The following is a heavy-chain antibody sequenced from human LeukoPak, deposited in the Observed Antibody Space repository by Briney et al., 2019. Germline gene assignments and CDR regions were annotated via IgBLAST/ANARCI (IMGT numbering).Heavy chain of an antibody. D-gene: IGHD3-10*01. CDR1: GYTFTTYP. CDR3: AREGNYYGMDV. J-gene: IGHJ6*02. Sequence: GASVKVSCKPSGYTFTTYPIHWVRQAPGQRLEWMGWINAGNGNTKYSQKFQGRVTITRDTSARTAYMELSSLTSEDTAVYHCAREGNYYGMDVWGQGTTVTVSS. CDR2: INAGNGNT. V-gene: IGHV1-3*01.